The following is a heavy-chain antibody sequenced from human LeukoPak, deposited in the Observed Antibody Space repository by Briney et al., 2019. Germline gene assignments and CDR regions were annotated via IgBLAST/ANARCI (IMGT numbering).Heavy chain of an antibody. D-gene: IGHD5-12*01. Sequence: PSETLSLTCTVSGGSISSSSYYWGWIRQPPGKGLEWIGSIYYSGSTYYNPSLESRVTISVDTSKNQFSPKLSSVTAADTAVYYCARHIVATIAVDYWGQGTLVTVSS. CDR3: ARHIVATIAVDY. V-gene: IGHV4-39*07. CDR1: GGSISSSSYY. J-gene: IGHJ4*02. CDR2: IYYSGST.